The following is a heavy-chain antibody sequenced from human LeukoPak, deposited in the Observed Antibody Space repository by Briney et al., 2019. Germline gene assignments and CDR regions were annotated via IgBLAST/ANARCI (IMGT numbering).Heavy chain of an antibody. CDR2: ISSSSSYI. V-gene: IGHV3-21*01. CDR1: GFTFSSYS. CDR3: ARDLPIAGRWFGY. D-gene: IGHD6-13*01. Sequence: GGSLRLSCAASGFTFSSYSMNWVRQAPGKGLEWVSSISSSSSYIYYADSVKGRFTISRDNAKNSQYLQMNSLRAEDTAVYYCARDLPIAGRWFGYWGQGTLVTVSS. J-gene: IGHJ4*02.